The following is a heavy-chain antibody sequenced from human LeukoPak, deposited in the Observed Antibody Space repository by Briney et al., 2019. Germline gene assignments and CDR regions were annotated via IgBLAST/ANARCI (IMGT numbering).Heavy chain of an antibody. D-gene: IGHD1-14*01. J-gene: IGHJ3*02. CDR3: TRAGAEVAFDI. CDR1: GFTFDDYG. CDR2: LNWNGGDT. Sequence: GGSLRVSCAASGFTFDDYGMSWVRQAPGKGLEWVSGLNWNGGDTAYADSVKGRFTISRDNAKNSLYLQMNSLRAEDTALYHCTRAGAEVAFDIWGQGTMVTVSS. V-gene: IGHV3-20*01.